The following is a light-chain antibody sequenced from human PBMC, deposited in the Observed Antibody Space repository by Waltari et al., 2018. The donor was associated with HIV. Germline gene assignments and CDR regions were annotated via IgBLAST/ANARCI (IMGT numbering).Light chain of an antibody. CDR3: YSADDSGDYKG. V-gene: IGLV3-10*01. J-gene: IGLJ2*01. CDR2: KDN. CDR1: VFPTSY. Sequence: SRDLTLPSSVSASPAQTGRSTSSCAVFPTSYTFSYQQKSGPAPVLVIYKDNIRPSDIPERISGSSSGTMATLTISGAQVDDEADYYCYSADDSGDYKGFGGGTKLTVL.